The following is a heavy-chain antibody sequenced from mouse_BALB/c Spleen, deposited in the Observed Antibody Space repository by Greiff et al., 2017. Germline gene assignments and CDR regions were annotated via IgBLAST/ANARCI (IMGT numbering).Heavy chain of an antibody. Sequence: QVQLKQPGAELVKPGASVKLSCKASGYTFTSYWMHWVKQRPGQGLEWIGEINPSNGRTNYNEKFKSKATLTVDKSSSTAYMQLSSLTSEDSAVYYCARPYGSSYGDYWGQGTTLTVSS. CDR2: INPSNGRT. CDR3: ARPYGSSYGDY. D-gene: IGHD1-1*01. V-gene: IGHV1S81*02. CDR1: GYTFTSYW. J-gene: IGHJ2*01.